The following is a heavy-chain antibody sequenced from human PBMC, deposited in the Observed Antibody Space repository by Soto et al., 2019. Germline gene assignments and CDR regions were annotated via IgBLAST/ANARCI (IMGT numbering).Heavy chain of an antibody. D-gene: IGHD5-18*01. J-gene: IGHJ3*02. CDR1: GFTFSSYA. CDR3: AREGGYNDAFDI. V-gene: IGHV3-30-3*01. Sequence: QVQLVESGEGVVQPGRSLRLSCAASGFTFSSYAMHWVRQAPGKGLEWVAVISYDGSNKYYADSVKGRFTISRDNSKNTLYLQMNSLRAEDTAVYYCAREGGYNDAFDIWGQGTMVTVSS. CDR2: ISYDGSNK.